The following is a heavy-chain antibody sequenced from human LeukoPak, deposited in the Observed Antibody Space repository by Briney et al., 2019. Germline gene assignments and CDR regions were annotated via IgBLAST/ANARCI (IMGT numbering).Heavy chain of an antibody. J-gene: IGHJ2*01. Sequence: SQTLSLTCTVSGGSISSGDYYWSWILQPPGKGLEWIGYIYYSGSTYYNPSLKSRVTISVDTSKNQFSLKLSSVTAADTAVYYCARGNGYDTPWWYFDLWGRGTLVTVSS. CDR3: ARGNGYDTPWWYFDL. V-gene: IGHV4-30-4*01. CDR1: GGSISSGDYY. D-gene: IGHD5-12*01. CDR2: IYYSGST.